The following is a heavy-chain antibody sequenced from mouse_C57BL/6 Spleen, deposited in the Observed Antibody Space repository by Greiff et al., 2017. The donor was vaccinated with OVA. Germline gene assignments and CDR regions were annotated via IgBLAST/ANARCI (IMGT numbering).Heavy chain of an antibody. CDR3: ARGTNWDGDDY. V-gene: IGHV1-52*01. D-gene: IGHD4-1*01. J-gene: IGHJ2*01. Sequence: QVQLQQPGAELVRPGSSVKLSCKASGYTFTSYWMHWVKQRPIQGLEWIGNIDPSDSETHYNQKFKDKATLTVDKSSSTVYMQLSSLTSEDSAVEYCARGTNWDGDDYWGQGTTLTVSS. CDR1: GYTFTSYW. CDR2: IDPSDSET.